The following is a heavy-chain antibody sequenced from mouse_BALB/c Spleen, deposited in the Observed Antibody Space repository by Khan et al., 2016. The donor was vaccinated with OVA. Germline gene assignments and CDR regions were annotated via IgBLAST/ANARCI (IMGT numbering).Heavy chain of an antibody. D-gene: IGHD2-10*02. J-gene: IGHJ2*01. V-gene: IGHV1S29*02. CDR3: ARSRYGNYFDY. CDR1: GYTFTDYN. CDR2: IYPYNGDT. Sequence: VQLKESGPELVKPGASVKISCKASGYTFTDYNMQWVRQTHEKSLEWIGYIYPYNGDTGYNQKFKNKASLTVDNSSSTAYMELRSLTSEDSAVYCCARSRYGNYFDYWGQGTTLTVSS.